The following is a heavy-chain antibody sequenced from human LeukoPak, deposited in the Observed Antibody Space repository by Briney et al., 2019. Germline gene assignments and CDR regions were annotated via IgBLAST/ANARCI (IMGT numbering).Heavy chain of an antibody. CDR1: GFTFSRNG. V-gene: IGHV3-30*02. CDR3: AKDSNWAFDY. Sequence: GGSLRLSCGASGFTFSRNGMHWVRQVPGKGLEWVTYIRKDGSDKYYADSVKGRFTISRDSSKNMVYLQMNSLRVEDTALYYCAKDSNWAFDYWGLGTLVRVSS. D-gene: IGHD3-16*01. CDR2: IRKDGSDK. J-gene: IGHJ4*02.